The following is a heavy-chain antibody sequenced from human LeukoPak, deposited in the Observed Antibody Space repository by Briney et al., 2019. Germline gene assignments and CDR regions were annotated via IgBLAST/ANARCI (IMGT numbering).Heavy chain of an antibody. Sequence: PGGSLRLSCAASGFTVSSNYMSWVRQAPGKGLEWVSSISSSSSYIYYADSMKGRFTISRDNGKNSLYLQMNSLRAEDTAVYFCARGSSNVAARNNWFDPWGQGTLVTVSS. D-gene: IGHD6-6*01. CDR3: ARGSSNVAARNNWFDP. J-gene: IGHJ5*02. V-gene: IGHV3-21*01. CDR1: GFTVSSNY. CDR2: ISSSSSYI.